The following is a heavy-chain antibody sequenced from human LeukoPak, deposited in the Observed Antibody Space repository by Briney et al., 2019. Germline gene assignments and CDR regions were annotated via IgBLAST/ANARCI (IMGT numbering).Heavy chain of an antibody. CDR2: IKSKTDGGTT. Sequence: GGSLRLSCAASGFTFSNDWMNWVRQAPGKGLEWVGRIKSKTDGGTTDYAAPVKGRFTISRDDLKNTLYLQMDSLKTEDTAVYYCTLGWGSGSLNYWGQGTLVTVSS. D-gene: IGHD3-10*01. J-gene: IGHJ4*02. CDR3: TLGWGSGSLNY. V-gene: IGHV3-15*01. CDR1: GFTFSNDW.